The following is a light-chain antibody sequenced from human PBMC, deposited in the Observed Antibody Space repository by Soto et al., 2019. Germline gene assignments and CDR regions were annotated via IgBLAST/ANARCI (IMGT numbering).Light chain of an antibody. CDR1: QGIYNY. CDR3: QQRQDYPIT. J-gene: IGKJ5*01. V-gene: IGKV1-9*01. Sequence: DIQLTQSPSFLSASVGDRVTITCRASQGIYNYLAWYQQKPGKAPKLLIHTASTLQSGVPSSFSGSGSGTEFTLTISSLQAEDFATYYCQQRQDYPITFGQGTRLEIK. CDR2: TAS.